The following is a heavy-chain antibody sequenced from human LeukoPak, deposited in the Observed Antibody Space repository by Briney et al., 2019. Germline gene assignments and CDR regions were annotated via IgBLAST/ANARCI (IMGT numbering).Heavy chain of an antibody. V-gene: IGHV5-51*01. D-gene: IGHD1-26*01. J-gene: IGHJ5*02. Sequence: GESLKISCKGSGFIFSSYWVAWVRQMPGKGLEWMGNIYPGDSDTRYSPSFQGQVTISADKSISTAYLQWSSLKASDTAMYYCARLWDSPNWLDPWGQGTLVTVSS. CDR3: ARLWDSPNWLDP. CDR2: IYPGDSDT. CDR1: GFIFSSYW.